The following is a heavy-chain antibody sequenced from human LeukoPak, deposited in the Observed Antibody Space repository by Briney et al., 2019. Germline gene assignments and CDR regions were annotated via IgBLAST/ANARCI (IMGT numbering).Heavy chain of an antibody. D-gene: IGHD6-19*01. Sequence: GASVKVSCKASGGTFSSYAISWVRQAPGQGLEWMGRIIPILGIANYAQKFQGRVTITADKSTSTAYMELSSLRSEDTAVYYCARAMAGYNFDYWGQGTLVTVSS. CDR3: ARAMAGYNFDY. V-gene: IGHV1-69*04. CDR2: IIPILGIA. J-gene: IGHJ4*02. CDR1: GGTFSSYA.